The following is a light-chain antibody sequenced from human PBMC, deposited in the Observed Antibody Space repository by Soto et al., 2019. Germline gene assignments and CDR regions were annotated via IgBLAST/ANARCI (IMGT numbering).Light chain of an antibody. CDR2: DDR. J-gene: IGLJ2*01. V-gene: IGLV3-21*02. CDR1: NIGRKS. Sequence: SYELTQPPSASVAPGQTARITWGGTNIGRKSVHWYQQKPGQAPVVVVYDDRDRPSGIPERFSGSNSGNTAALTISRVEAGDEADYYCQLWDSNSDHVVFGGGTKLTVL. CDR3: QLWDSNSDHVV.